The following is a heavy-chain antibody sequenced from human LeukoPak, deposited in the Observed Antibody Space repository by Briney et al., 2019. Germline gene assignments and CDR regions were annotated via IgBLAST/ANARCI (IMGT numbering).Heavy chain of an antibody. J-gene: IGHJ6*02. CDR3: ARHGSVSGAEYYYGAYGMDV. D-gene: IGHD3-10*01. V-gene: IGHV4-59*01. CDR1: GGSISSYF. CDR2: IYSSGIT. Sequence: SETLSLTCTVSGGSISSYFWSWIRQPPGKGLEWIGYIYSSGITNYNPSLKSRVTISVDTSRRQFSLKLNSVTAAGTAVYYCARHGSVSGAEYYYGAYGMDVWGQGTTVTVSS.